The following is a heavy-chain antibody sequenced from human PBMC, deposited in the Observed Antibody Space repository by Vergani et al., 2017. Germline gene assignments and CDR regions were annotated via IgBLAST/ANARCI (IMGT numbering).Heavy chain of an antibody. CDR2: IRSDESRR. CDR1: GFKFSQFG. D-gene: IGHD2-21*01. CDR3: ADLYGDDGFSPF. Sequence: QVQLVESGGGVVQPGTSLRLSCEASGFKFSQFGMHWVRQGPGKGLEWVASIRSDESRRYYGDSMEGPFTISRDDSKNTVYLQINSLRAEDTAFYYCADLYGDDGFSPFWGQGTLVTVSS. J-gene: IGHJ4*02. V-gene: IGHV3-30*02.